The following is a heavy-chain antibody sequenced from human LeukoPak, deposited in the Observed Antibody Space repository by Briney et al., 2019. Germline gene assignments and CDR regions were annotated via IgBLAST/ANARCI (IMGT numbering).Heavy chain of an antibody. CDR3: SRDPESSSLGL. V-gene: IGHV3-7*01. CDR1: GFSFSSYS. CDR2: IDKGGSVR. D-gene: IGHD6-6*01. Sequence: PGGSLRLSCAASGFSFSSYSMSWVRQSLEKGLDFVANIDKGGSVRNYMDSLKGRCTISSNNAKNSLYLEINSLRADDTAVYYCSRDPESSSLGLWGRGALVTASS. J-gene: IGHJ4*02.